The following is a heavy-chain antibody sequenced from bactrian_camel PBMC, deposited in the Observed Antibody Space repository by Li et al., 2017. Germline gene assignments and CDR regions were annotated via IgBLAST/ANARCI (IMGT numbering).Heavy chain of an antibody. Sequence: HVQLVESGGGLVQPGGSLRLSCEASGFPFSRYYMSWVRQAPGKGLEWVSSIYTGGGSTYYADSVKGRFTISRDNAKNTLYLQLNVLKTEDTAMYYCARGGIWYCDYWGQGTQVTVS. CDR3: ARGGIWYCDY. V-gene: IGHV3-2*01. CDR2: IYTGGGST. D-gene: IGHD6*01. J-gene: IGHJ4*01. CDR1: GFPFSRYY.